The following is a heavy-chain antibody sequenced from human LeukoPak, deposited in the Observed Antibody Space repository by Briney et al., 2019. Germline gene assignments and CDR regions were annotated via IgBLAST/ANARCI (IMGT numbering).Heavy chain of an antibody. CDR2: ISTSGTKT. D-gene: IGHD3-10*01. CDR3: SREVRNFGSGINPSDY. CDR1: GFTFSDYN. V-gene: IGHV3-48*02. Sequence: PGGSLRLSCAASGFTFSDYNMIWVCQAPGKGLEWISYISTSGTKTYFADSVKGRFTISRDNAKNSFYLQMNSLRDEDTAVYYCSREVRNFGSGINPSDYWGQGTLVTVSS. J-gene: IGHJ4*02.